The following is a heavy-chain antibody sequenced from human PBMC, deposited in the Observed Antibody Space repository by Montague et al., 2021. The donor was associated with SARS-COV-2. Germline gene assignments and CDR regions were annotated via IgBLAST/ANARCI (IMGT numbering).Heavy chain of an antibody. Sequence: SETLSLTCSVSGVSVSSNNYYWTWIRRPPGKGLEWIGYIYYSGSTYYNPSLKSRVTISVDTSKNQFSLKLSSVTAADTAVYYCAADYGERDWFDPWGQGTLVTVSS. CDR2: IYYSGST. J-gene: IGHJ5*02. D-gene: IGHD4-17*01. CDR1: GVSVSSNNYY. V-gene: IGHV4-39*01. CDR3: AADYGERDWFDP.